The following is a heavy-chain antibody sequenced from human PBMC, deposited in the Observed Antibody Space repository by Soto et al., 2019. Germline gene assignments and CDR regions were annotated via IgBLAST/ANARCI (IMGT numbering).Heavy chain of an antibody. CDR3: ARWGSHGPGDY. CDR2: ISYDGNDK. Sequence: QVQLVDSGGGLVQPGRSLRLSCAASGFNFNIYTMHWVRQAPGKGLEWVALISYDGNDKYYAASVKGRLTISRDNSKNTVYLQLNSLRPDDTAVYYCARWGSHGPGDYWGQGTLVTVSS. CDR1: GFNFNIYT. D-gene: IGHD3-16*01. V-gene: IGHV3-30*04. J-gene: IGHJ4*02.